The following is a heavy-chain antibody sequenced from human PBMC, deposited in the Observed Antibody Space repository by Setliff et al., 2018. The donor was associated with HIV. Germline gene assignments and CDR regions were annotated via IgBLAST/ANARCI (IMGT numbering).Heavy chain of an antibody. J-gene: IGHJ4*02. Sequence: ASVKVSCKASGYSFTSYGVSWVRQAPGQGLEWMGWISAYNVNTNYAQKLQGRVTMTTDTSTSTAYMELSSLRSEDTAVYYCVRDGEYLDYYDSSGHPEYYFDYWGQGTLVTVSS. V-gene: IGHV1-18*01. CDR3: VRDGEYLDYYDSSGHPEYYFDY. D-gene: IGHD3-22*01. CDR2: ISAYNVNT. CDR1: GYSFTSYG.